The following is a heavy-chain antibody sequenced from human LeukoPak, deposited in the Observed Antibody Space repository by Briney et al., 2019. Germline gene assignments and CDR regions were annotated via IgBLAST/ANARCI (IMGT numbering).Heavy chain of an antibody. Sequence: SETLSLTCAVSGGSISSYYWSWIRQPPGKGLEWIGYIYYSGSTNYNPSLKSRVTISVDTSKNHFSLKLSSVTAADTAVYYCARREGPFAKLLYGNWFDPWGQGTLVTVSS. CDR3: ARREGPFAKLLYGNWFDP. V-gene: IGHV4-59*08. CDR2: IYYSGST. D-gene: IGHD3-10*01. CDR1: GGSISSYY. J-gene: IGHJ5*02.